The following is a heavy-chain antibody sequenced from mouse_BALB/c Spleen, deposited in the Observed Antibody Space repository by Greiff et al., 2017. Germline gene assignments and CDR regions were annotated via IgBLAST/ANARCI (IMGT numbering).Heavy chain of an antibody. CDR1: GFSLTSYG. Sequence: VKLVESGPGLVAPSQSLSITCTVSGFSLTSYGVHWVRQPPGKGLEWLGVIWAGGSTNYNSALMSRLSISKDNSKSQVFLKMNSLQTDDTAMYYCARAGSSGYLYYYAMDYWGQGTSVTVSS. CDR3: ARAGSSGYLYYYAMDY. CDR2: IWAGGST. J-gene: IGHJ4*01. D-gene: IGHD3-1*01. V-gene: IGHV2-9*02.